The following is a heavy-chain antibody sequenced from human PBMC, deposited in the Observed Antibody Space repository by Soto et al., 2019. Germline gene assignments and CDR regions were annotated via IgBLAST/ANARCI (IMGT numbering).Heavy chain of an antibody. Sequence: GGSLRLSCAASGFTFSSYAMSWVRQAPGKGLEWVSAISGSGGSTYYADSVKGRFTISRDNSKNTLYLQMNSLRAEDTAVYYCAADSGIAVAKDYWGQGTLVTVSS. CDR2: ISGSGGST. CDR3: AADSGIAVAKDY. D-gene: IGHD6-19*01. CDR1: GFTFSSYA. J-gene: IGHJ4*02. V-gene: IGHV3-23*01.